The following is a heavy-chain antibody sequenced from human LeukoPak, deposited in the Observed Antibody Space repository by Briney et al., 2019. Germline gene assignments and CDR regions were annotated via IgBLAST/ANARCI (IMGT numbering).Heavy chain of an antibody. CDR2: INHSGST. D-gene: IGHD2-21*02. CDR1: GGSFSGYY. Sequence: SETLSLTCAVYGGSFSGYYWCWIRQPPGKGLEWIGEINHSGSTNYNPSLKSRVTISVDTSKNQFSLKLSSMTAADTAVYYCAREAYCGGDCYSGFDYWGQGTLVTVSS. J-gene: IGHJ4*02. CDR3: AREAYCGGDCYSGFDY. V-gene: IGHV4-34*01.